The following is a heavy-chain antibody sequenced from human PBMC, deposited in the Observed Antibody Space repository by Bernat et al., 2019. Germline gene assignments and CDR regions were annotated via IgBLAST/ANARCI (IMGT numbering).Heavy chain of an antibody. D-gene: IGHD6-13*01. CDR1: GFTFSSYA. CDR3: VKDSGIAAAYFDY. Sequence: EVQLVESGGGLVQLGGSLRLSCSASGFTFSSYAMHWVRQAPGKGLEYVSAISSNGGSTYYADSVKGRFTISRDNSKNTLYLQMSSLRAEDTAVYYCVKDSGIAAAYFDYWGQGTLVTVSS. CDR2: ISSNGGST. J-gene: IGHJ4*02. V-gene: IGHV3-64D*06.